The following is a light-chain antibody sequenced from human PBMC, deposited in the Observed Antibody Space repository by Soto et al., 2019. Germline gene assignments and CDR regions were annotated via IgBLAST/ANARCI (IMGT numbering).Light chain of an antibody. CDR3: QIWGTGIQV. Sequence: QLVLTQSPSASASLGASVKLTCTLSSGHSSYAIAWHQQQPEKGTRYLMKINSDGSHSKGDCIPDLFSGSSSGAERYLTISRLQDEDEADYYCQIWGTGIQVFGGGTKVTVL. CDR1: SGHSSYA. CDR2: INSDGSH. J-gene: IGLJ2*01. V-gene: IGLV4-69*01.